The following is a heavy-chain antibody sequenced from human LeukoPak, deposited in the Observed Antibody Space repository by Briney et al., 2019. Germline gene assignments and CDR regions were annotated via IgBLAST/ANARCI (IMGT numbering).Heavy chain of an antibody. Sequence: GGSLRLSCAASGFTFSSYAMSWVRQAPGKGLEWVSAISGSGGSTYYADSVKGRFTISRDNSKNTLYLQMNSLRAEDTAVYYCAGGDTAMVTGYYYYYMDVWGKGTTATVSS. J-gene: IGHJ6*03. D-gene: IGHD5-18*01. CDR1: GFTFSSYA. CDR3: AGGDTAMVTGYYYYYMDV. CDR2: ISGSGGST. V-gene: IGHV3-23*01.